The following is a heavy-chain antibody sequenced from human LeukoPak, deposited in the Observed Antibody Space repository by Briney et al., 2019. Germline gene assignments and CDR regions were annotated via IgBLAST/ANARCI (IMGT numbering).Heavy chain of an antibody. D-gene: IGHD5-18*01. CDR3: ARGGGYSYGYDY. CDR1: GFTFSSYT. J-gene: IGHJ4*02. Sequence: GGSLRLSCAASGFTFSSYTMIWVRQAPGKGLEWVSSITTGSSYIYYADSVKGRFTISRDNAKNSLYLQMNSLRVEDTAVYYCARGGGYSYGYDYWGQGTLVTVSS. CDR2: ITTGSSYI. V-gene: IGHV3-21*01.